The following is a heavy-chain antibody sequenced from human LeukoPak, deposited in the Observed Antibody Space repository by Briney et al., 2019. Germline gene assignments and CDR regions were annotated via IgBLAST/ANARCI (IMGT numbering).Heavy chain of an antibody. CDR2: ISSSSSYI. CDR3: ARDPSTIIILRYFDGYMDV. J-gene: IGHJ6*03. D-gene: IGHD3-9*01. V-gene: IGHV3-21*01. Sequence: GGSLRLSCAASGFTFSSYSMNWVRQAPGKGLEWVSSISSSSSYIYYADSVKGRFTISRDNAKDSLYLQMNSLRAEDTAVYYCARDPSTIIILRYFDGYMDVWGKGTTVTVSS. CDR1: GFTFSSYS.